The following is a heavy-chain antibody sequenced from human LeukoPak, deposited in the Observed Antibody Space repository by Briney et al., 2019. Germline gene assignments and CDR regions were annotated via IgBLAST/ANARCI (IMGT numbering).Heavy chain of an antibody. Sequence: GASVKVSCKASGYTFNSFSINWVRQAPGQGLEWMGGIIPIFGTANYAQKFQGRVTITTDESTSTAYMELSSLRSEDTAVYYCASTSVYYYGSGSYLPVDYWGQGTLVIVSS. D-gene: IGHD3-10*01. CDR3: ASTSVYYYGSGSYLPVDY. CDR1: GYTFNSFS. V-gene: IGHV1-69*05. CDR2: IIPIFGTA. J-gene: IGHJ4*02.